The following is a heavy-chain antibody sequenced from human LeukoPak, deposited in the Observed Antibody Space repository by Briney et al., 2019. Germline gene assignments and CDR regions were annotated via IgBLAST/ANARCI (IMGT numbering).Heavy chain of an antibody. Sequence: ASVKVSCKASGYTFIDYWIHWVRQAPGQGLEWMGRIDLNTGDTTSAQKFQGRVTMTRDTSISTLCLDLSGLGSDDTAVYYCARDAPHQRFDYWGQGTLVTVSS. CDR3: ARDAPHQRFDY. J-gene: IGHJ4*02. CDR1: GYTFIDYW. V-gene: IGHV1-2*02. CDR2: IDLNTGDT.